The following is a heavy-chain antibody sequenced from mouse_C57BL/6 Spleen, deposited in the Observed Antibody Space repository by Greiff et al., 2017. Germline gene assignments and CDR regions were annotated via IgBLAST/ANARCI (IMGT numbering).Heavy chain of an antibody. CDR2: ILPSIGRT. Sequence: QVQLKESGSELRSPGSSVKLSCKDFDSEVFPIAYMSWVRQKPGHGFEWIGGILPSIGRTIYGEKFEDKATLDADTLSNTAYLELNSVTSEDSAIYYCARVTTVVATSGWYFDVWGTGTTVTVSS. D-gene: IGHD1-1*01. V-gene: IGHV15-2*01. J-gene: IGHJ1*03. CDR3: ARVTTVVATSGWYFDV. CDR1: DSEVFPIAY.